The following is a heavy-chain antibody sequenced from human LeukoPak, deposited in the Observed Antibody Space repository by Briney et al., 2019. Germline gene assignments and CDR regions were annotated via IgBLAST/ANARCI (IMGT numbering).Heavy chain of an antibody. CDR1: GDSFSSNSVT. V-gene: IGHV6-1*01. J-gene: IGHJ3*02. CDR3: ARARYGAFDT. CDR2: TYQRSKWFN. D-gene: IGHD3-16*01. Sequence: SQTLSLTCAISGDSFSSNSVTWNWLRQSPSRGLEWLGRTYQRSKWFNDYAVSVKSRITVNPDTSKNHFSLQLNSVTPEDTAVYYCARARYGAFDTWGQGTLVTVSS.